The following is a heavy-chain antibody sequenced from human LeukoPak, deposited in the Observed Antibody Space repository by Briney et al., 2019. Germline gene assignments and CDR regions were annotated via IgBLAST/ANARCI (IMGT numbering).Heavy chain of an antibody. D-gene: IGHD5-24*01. CDR3: AKSNGVDRNGYNSDYFDY. CDR1: GFTFTTYT. CDR2: ISGSGGTT. J-gene: IGHJ4*02. V-gene: IGHV3-23*01. Sequence: GGSLRLSCAASGFTFTTYTMSWVRQAPGKGLAWVSAISGSGGTTYYADFVKGRFTISRDNSKNMLYLQMNSLRAEDTAVYYCAKSNGVDRNGYNSDYFDYWGQGTLVTVSS.